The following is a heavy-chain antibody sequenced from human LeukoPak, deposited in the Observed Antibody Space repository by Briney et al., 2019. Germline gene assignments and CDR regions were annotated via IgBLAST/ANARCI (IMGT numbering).Heavy chain of an antibody. J-gene: IGHJ3*02. Sequence: ASVKVSCKGCGYTFTGYYMHWGRQAPGQGLEWMGWINPNSGDTNYAQKFQGRVTMTRDTSISTAYMELSRLTSDDTAVFYCARGRLGSGSQYDAFDIWGQGTMVTVSS. V-gene: IGHV1-2*02. D-gene: IGHD3-10*01. CDR3: ARGRLGSGSQYDAFDI. CDR1: GYTFTGYY. CDR2: INPNSGDT.